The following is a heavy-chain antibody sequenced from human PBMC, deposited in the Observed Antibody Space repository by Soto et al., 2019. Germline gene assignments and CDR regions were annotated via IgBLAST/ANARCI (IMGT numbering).Heavy chain of an antibody. V-gene: IGHV5-51*01. D-gene: IGHD2-2*01. CDR1: GYSFTSYW. Sequence: GESLKITCKGSGYSFTSYWIGWVRQIPGKGLEWMGIIYPDDSDTRYSPSLQGQVTISADKSIDTAYLQWSSLKAPDAAMFFCATRAGSSFSLQYGLDVWGQGTTVTVSS. CDR2: IYPDDSDT. CDR3: ATRAGSSFSLQYGLDV. J-gene: IGHJ6*02.